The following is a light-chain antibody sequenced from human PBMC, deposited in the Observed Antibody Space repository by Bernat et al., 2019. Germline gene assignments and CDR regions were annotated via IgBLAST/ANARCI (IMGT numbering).Light chain of an antibody. CDR2: AAS. J-gene: IGKJ5*01. V-gene: IGKV3-15*01. CDR1: ESISNN. CDR3: QQYNKWPPEIT. Sequence: IVMTQSPATLYVSPGERATISCRASESISNNVAWYQQKPGQAPRLLIYAASTRATGIPARVSGSGSGTEFTLTISSLQSEDFALYYCQQYNKWPPEITFGQGTRVEIK.